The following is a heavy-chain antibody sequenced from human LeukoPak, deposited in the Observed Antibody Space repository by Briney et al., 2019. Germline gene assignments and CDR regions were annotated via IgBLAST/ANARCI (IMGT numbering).Heavy chain of an antibody. Sequence: ASVRVSCKASGYTFTSYAMHWMRQAPGQRLEWMGWINAGNGNTKYSQKFQGRVTITRDTSASTAYMELSSLRSEDTAVYYCARDSLYCSSTSCLSPFDYWGQGTLVTVSS. V-gene: IGHV1-3*01. CDR2: INAGNGNT. CDR1: GYTFTSYA. D-gene: IGHD2-2*01. CDR3: ARDSLYCSSTSCLSPFDY. J-gene: IGHJ4*02.